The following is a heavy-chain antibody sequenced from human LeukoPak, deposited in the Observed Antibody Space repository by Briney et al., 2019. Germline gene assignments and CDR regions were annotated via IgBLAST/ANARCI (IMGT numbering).Heavy chain of an antibody. CDR3: ARALYGSGSYYRGPRSYYFDY. J-gene: IGHJ4*02. D-gene: IGHD3-10*01. V-gene: IGHV4-39*07. CDR1: GGSIGSSSYY. Sequence: SETLSLTCTVSGGSIGSSSYYWGWIRQPPGKGLEWIGEINHSGSTNYNPSLKSRVTISVDTSKNQFSLKLSSVTAADTAVYYCARALYGSGSYYRGPRSYYFDYWGQGTLVTVSS. CDR2: INHSGST.